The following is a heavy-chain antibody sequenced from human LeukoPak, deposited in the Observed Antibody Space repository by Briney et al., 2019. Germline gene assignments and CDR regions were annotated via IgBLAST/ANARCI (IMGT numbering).Heavy chain of an antibody. D-gene: IGHD1-26*01. CDR1: GGSISGYY. V-gene: IGHV4-59*12. CDR3: ARGATYVDY. J-gene: IGHJ4*02. Sequence: SETLSLTCTVSGGSISGYYWSWIRQPPGKGLEWIGYIYYSGSTNYNPSLKSRVTISVDTSKNQFSLKLSSVSAADTAVYYCARGATYVDYWGQGTLVTVSS. CDR2: IYYSGST.